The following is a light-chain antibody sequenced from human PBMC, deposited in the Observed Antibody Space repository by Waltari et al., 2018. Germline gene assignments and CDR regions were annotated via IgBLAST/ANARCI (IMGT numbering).Light chain of an antibody. CDR3: QQYDSYTWT. Sequence: IQMTQSPSTLSASIGDRGTITCRTRHGISAWLAWYQHKPGTAPKHLISKAAYLESGVPSRFSGSGSGTEFTLTISSLQPDDFATYYCQQYDSYTWTFGQGTKVEIK. CDR1: HGISAW. CDR2: KAA. J-gene: IGKJ1*01. V-gene: IGKV1-5*03.